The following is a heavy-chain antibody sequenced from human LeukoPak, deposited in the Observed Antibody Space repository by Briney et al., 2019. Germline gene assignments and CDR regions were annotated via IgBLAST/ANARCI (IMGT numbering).Heavy chain of an antibody. CDR2: FDPEDGET. V-gene: IGHV1-24*01. CDR1: GYTLTELS. Sequence: ASVKVSCKVSGYTLTELSMHWVRQAPGKGLEWMGGFDPEDGETIYAQKFQGRVTMTEDTSTDTAYMELSSLRSEDTAVYYCATGGSSIAVAGPNYYYYYYIDVWGKGTTVTVSS. CDR3: ATGGSSIAVAGPNYYYYYYIDV. D-gene: IGHD6-19*01. J-gene: IGHJ6*03.